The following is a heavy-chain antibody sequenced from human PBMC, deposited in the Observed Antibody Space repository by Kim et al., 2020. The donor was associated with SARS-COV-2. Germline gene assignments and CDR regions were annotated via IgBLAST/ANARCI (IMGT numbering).Heavy chain of an antibody. Sequence: ASVKVSCKASGYTFTNYAMHWVRQAPGQRLEWIGWINAGNGNTKYSQKFEGRVTITRDTSARTAYMELSSLRSEDTAVYYCSRSYGDPGYYYYGMDVWGQGTTVTVSS. J-gene: IGHJ6*02. CDR3: SRSYGDPGYYYYGMDV. D-gene: IGHD4-17*01. V-gene: IGHV1-3*01. CDR2: INAGNGNT. CDR1: GYTFTNYA.